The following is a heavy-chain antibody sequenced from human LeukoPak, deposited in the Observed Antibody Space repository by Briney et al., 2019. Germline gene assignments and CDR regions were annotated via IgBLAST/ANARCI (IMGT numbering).Heavy chain of an antibody. CDR2: IIPIFGTA. CDR3: ARVNAVIQYALGWMSWFDP. Sequence: PGASVKVSCKASGGTFSSYAISWVRQAPGQGLEWMGGIIPIFGTANYAQKFQGRVTITTDESTSTAYMELSSLRSEDTAVYYCARVNAVIQYALGWMSWFDPWGQGTLVTVSS. J-gene: IGHJ5*02. CDR1: GGTFSSYA. V-gene: IGHV1-69*05. D-gene: IGHD4-11*01.